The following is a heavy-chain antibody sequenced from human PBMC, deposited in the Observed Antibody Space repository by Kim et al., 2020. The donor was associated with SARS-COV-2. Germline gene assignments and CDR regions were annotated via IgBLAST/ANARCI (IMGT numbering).Heavy chain of an antibody. CDR3: ARDLYYDRYSDGIDI. J-gene: IGHJ3*02. D-gene: IGHD3-3*01. CDR1: GDSVSSTSFF. Sequence: SETLSLTCTVSGDSVSSTSFFWTWIRQPPGKRLEWLGYIDYSGSTNYNPALKSRVTMSLDTSKNQFSLKVNSVTAADTAVYYCARDLYYDRYSDGIDIWGQGTTVTVSS. CDR2: IDYSGST. V-gene: IGHV4-61*01.